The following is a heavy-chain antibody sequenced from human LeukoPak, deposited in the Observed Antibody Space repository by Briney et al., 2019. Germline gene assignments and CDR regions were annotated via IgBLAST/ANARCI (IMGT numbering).Heavy chain of an antibody. Sequence: PGGSLRLSCAASGFTFSSYAMHWVRQAPGKGLEWVAVISYDGSNKYYADSVKGRFTISRDNPKNTLYLQMNSLRAEDTAVYYCAREWRDCSSTSCYTQWGRFYYGMDVWGQGTTVTVSS. CDR1: GFTFSSYA. D-gene: IGHD2-2*02. J-gene: IGHJ6*02. CDR3: AREWRDCSSTSCYTQWGRFYYGMDV. V-gene: IGHV3-30-3*01. CDR2: ISYDGSNK.